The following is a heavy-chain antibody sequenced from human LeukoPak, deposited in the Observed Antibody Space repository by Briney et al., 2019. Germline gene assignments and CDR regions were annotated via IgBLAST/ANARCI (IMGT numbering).Heavy chain of an antibody. V-gene: IGHV4-59*01. D-gene: IGHD3-22*01. CDR1: GGSISSYY. CDR2: IYYSGST. CDR3: AGERSGYYDY. Sequence: PSETLSLTCTVSGGSISSYYWSWIRQPPGKGLEWIGYIYYSGSTNYNPSLKSRVTISVDTSKNQFSLKLSSVTAADTAVYYCAGERSGYYDYWGQGTLVTVSS. J-gene: IGHJ4*02.